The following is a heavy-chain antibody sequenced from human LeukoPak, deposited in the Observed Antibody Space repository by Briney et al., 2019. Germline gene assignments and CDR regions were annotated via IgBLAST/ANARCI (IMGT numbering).Heavy chain of an antibody. V-gene: IGHV1-2*02. CDR2: INPKSGGT. Sequence: ASVKVSCKASGYTFTGYYMHWVRQAPGQGLEWMGWINPKSGGTNYAQKFQGRVTMTRDTSISTAYMELSRLRSDDTAVYYCARGYYYDSSGYRVDDAFDIWGQGTMVTVSS. J-gene: IGHJ3*02. CDR3: ARGYYYDSSGYRVDDAFDI. D-gene: IGHD3-22*01. CDR1: GYTFTGYY.